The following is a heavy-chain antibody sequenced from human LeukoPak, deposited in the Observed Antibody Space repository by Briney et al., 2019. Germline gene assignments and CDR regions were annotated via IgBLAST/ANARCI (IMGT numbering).Heavy chain of an antibody. D-gene: IGHD3-10*01. CDR2: ISWNSGSI. J-gene: IGHJ5*02. Sequence: GRSLRLSCAASGFTFDDYAMHWVRQAPGKGLEWVSGISWNSGSIGYADSVKGRFTISRDNAKNSLYLQMNSLRAEDTAVYYCAREAALRSGYYGSGSYRKTWGQGTLVTVSS. CDR3: AREAALRSGYYGSGSYRKT. V-gene: IGHV3-9*01. CDR1: GFTFDDYA.